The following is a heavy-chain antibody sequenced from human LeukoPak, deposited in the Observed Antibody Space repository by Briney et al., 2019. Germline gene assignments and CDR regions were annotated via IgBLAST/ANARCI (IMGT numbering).Heavy chain of an antibody. CDR1: GFTFSSYW. D-gene: IGHD1-7*01. CDR2: IKQDGSEK. CDR3: ARGRNWNYIPNWFDP. Sequence: GGSLRLSCAASGFTFSSYWMSWVRQAPGKGLEWVANIKQDGSEKYYVDSVKGRFTISRDNAKNPLYLQMNSLRAEDTAVYYCARGRNWNYIPNWFDPWGQGTLVTVSS. V-gene: IGHV3-7*01. J-gene: IGHJ5*02.